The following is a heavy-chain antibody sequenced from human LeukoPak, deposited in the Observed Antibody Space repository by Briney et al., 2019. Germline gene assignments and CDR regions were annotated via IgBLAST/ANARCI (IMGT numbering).Heavy chain of an antibody. Sequence: SETLSLTCTVSGGSLSSSSYYWGWIRQPPGKGLEWIGSIYYSGSTYYNPSLKSRVTISVDTSKNQFSLKLSSVTAADTAVYYCATQAYYYYYMDVWGKGTTVTVSS. CDR2: IYYSGST. V-gene: IGHV4-39*01. CDR3: ATQAYYYYYMDV. J-gene: IGHJ6*03. CDR1: GGSLSSSSYY.